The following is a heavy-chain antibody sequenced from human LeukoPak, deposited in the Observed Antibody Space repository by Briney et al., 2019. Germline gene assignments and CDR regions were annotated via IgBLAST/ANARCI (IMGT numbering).Heavy chain of an antibody. Sequence: GGSLRLSCAASGFTFSSYWISWVRQAPGKGLEWVANIKQDGSEKYYVDSVKGRFTISRDNAKNSLYLQMNSLRAEDTAVYYCARDSIGDLGYWGQGTLVTVSS. CDR3: ARDSIGDLGY. J-gene: IGHJ4*02. V-gene: IGHV3-7*03. CDR2: IKQDGSEK. CDR1: GFTFSSYW. D-gene: IGHD2-2*01.